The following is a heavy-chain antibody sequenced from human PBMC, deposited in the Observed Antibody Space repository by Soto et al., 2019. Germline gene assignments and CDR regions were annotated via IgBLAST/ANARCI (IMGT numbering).Heavy chain of an antibody. V-gene: IGHV4-59*08. D-gene: IGHD2-15*01. CDR2: IYYSGST. J-gene: IGHJ3*02. CDR1: GGSISSYY. Sequence: QVQLQESGPGLVKPSETLSLTCTVSGGSISSYYWSWIRQPPGKGLEWIGYIYYSGSTNYNPSLESRVTISVDTSKNQCSRKLSSVTAADTAVYYCARHGYCSGGSCSGTFDIWGQGTMVTVSS. CDR3: ARHGYCSGGSCSGTFDI.